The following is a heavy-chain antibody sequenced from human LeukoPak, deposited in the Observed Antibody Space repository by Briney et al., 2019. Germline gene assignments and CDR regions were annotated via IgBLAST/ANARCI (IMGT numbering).Heavy chain of an antibody. CDR1: GFTFDDYG. Sequence: GGSLRLSCAASGFTFDDYGMNWVRQAPGKGLEWVSGINWNGGSTGYADSVKGRFTISRDNAKNSLYLQMYSLRAEDTALYYCARVYELREEDYYYYMDVWGKGTTVTVSS. D-gene: IGHD5/OR15-5a*01. J-gene: IGHJ6*03. V-gene: IGHV3-20*04. CDR2: INWNGGST. CDR3: ARVYELREEDYYYYMDV.